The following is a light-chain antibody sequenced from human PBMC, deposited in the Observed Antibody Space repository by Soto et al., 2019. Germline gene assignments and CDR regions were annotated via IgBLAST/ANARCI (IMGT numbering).Light chain of an antibody. CDR3: QQSYSIPLG. J-gene: IGKJ1*01. CDR1: QSIRNS. Sequence: DIQMTQSPSSLSASVGDRVTITCRASQSIRNSLNWYQQKPGKAPKLLIYAASSLQSGVPSRFSGSGSGTEFTLTISSLQPEDFASYYCQQSYSIPLGFGQGTKVDIK. CDR2: AAS. V-gene: IGKV1-39*01.